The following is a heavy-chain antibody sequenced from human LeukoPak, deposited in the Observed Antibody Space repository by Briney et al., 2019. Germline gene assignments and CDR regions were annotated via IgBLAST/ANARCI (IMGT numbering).Heavy chain of an antibody. V-gene: IGHV5-51*01. CDR3: ARLGYYGSGSYYEPYYFDY. D-gene: IGHD3-10*01. J-gene: IGHJ4*02. Sequence: GEPLKISCKGSGYSFTSYWIGWVRQMPGKGLEWMGIIYPGDSDTRYSPSFQGQVTISADKSISTAYLQWSSLKASDTAMYYCARLGYYGSGSYYEPYYFDYWGQGTLVTVSS. CDR2: IYPGDSDT. CDR1: GYSFTSYW.